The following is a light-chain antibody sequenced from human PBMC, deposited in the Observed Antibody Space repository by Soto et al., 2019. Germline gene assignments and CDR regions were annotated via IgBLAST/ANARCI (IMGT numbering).Light chain of an antibody. CDR1: QDLDKW. CDR2: RSS. J-gene: IGKJ1*01. Sequence: ILMSQSPSSLSASVGDRVTITCRASQDLDKWLAWYQQKPGKAPNLLIYRSSTLREGAPSRFSGCGCATEYILNITALQPDDFATYCCQQYSSYWTFGQGTVVEMK. V-gene: IGKV1-5*01. CDR3: QQYSSYWT.